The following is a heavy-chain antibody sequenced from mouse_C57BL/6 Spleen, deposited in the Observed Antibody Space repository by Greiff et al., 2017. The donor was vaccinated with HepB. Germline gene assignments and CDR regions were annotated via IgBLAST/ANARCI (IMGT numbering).Heavy chain of an antibody. V-gene: IGHV1-81*01. CDR2: IYPRSGNT. Sequence: VQLQQPGAELARPGASVKLSCKASGYTFTSYGISWVKQRTGQGLEWIGEIYPRSGNTYYNEKFKGKATLTADKSSSTAYMELRSLTSEDSAVYFCAHYYGSSYGLDYWGQGTTLTVSS. J-gene: IGHJ2*01. CDR1: GYTFTSYG. CDR3: AHYYGSSYGLDY. D-gene: IGHD1-1*01.